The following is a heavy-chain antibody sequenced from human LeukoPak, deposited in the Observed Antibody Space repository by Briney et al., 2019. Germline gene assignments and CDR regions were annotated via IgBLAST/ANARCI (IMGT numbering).Heavy chain of an antibody. Sequence: ASVKVSCKVSGYTLTELSTHCVRQAPGKGLEWMGGFDPEDGETIYAQKFQGRVTMTEDTSTDTAYMELSSLRSEDTAVYYCATLDCSSTSCYSSWFDPWGQGTLVTVSS. D-gene: IGHD2-2*02. J-gene: IGHJ5*02. CDR3: ATLDCSSTSCYSSWFDP. V-gene: IGHV1-24*01. CDR1: GYTLTELS. CDR2: FDPEDGET.